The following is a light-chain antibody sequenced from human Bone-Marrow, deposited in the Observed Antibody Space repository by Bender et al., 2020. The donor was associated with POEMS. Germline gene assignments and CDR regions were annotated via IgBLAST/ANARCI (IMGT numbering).Light chain of an antibody. Sequence: QSALTQPPSASGSPEESVTISCTGTSGDIGTYNYVSWYKQHPGKDPKLIIYEVTKRPSGVPDRLSGSKSGSTASLTVSGLQAEDEADYFCSSYTGSDSVLFGGGTKLTVL. V-gene: IGLV2-8*01. J-gene: IGLJ2*01. CDR1: SGDIGTYNY. CDR3: SSYTGSDSVL. CDR2: EVT.